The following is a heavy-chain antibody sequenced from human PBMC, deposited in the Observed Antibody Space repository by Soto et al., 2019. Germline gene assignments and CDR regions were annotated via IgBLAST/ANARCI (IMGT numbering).Heavy chain of an antibody. D-gene: IGHD5-12*01. V-gene: IGHV1-2*02. CDR1: GYTFSGFY. Sequence: ASVKVSCKSSGYTFSGFYIHWVRQAPGQGLEWMGWVDPNTGGTKFAQRFQGRVTMSRDTSINTAYMELNSLRSDDTAVYYCARSPYTPRNWLDPWGQGTLVTVSS. CDR3: ARSPYTPRNWLDP. J-gene: IGHJ5*02. CDR2: VDPNTGGT.